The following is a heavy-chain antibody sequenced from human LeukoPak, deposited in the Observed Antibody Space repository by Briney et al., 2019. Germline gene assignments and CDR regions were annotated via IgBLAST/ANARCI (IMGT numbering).Heavy chain of an antibody. Sequence: PGGSLRLSCAASGFSFRTFSMHWLRQSPGKGLEYISSITNSGTDKDYADSVKGRVSISRDNANNSLYLQLNNLRVEDTAVYYCARGGAAVGRFFDWGQGTTVTVSS. J-gene: IGHJ6*02. CDR1: GFSFRTFS. CDR2: ITNSGTDK. CDR3: ARGGAAVGRFFD. V-gene: IGHV3-21*06. D-gene: IGHD3-9*01.